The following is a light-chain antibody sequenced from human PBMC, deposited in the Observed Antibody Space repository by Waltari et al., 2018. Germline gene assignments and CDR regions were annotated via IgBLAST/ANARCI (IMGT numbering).Light chain of an antibody. CDR1: SSDDGTYNY. J-gene: IGLJ3*02. CDR3: SLYISSSTYWV. V-gene: IGLV2-14*01. CDR2: EVS. Sequence: QSALTPPASVSGSPGQSSNISCPGTSSDDGTYNYVSLYQQHPHKAPKLIIYEVSYRPTVSSSRFSGSKSGNTASLTISGLQAEDEADYYCSLYISSSTYWVFGGGTKLTVL.